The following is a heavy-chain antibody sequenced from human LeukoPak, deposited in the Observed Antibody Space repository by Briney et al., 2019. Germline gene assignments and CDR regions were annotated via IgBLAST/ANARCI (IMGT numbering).Heavy chain of an antibody. CDR2: TYYRSKWYN. J-gene: IGHJ4*02. Sequence: SQTLSLTCAISGDSVSSNSAAWNWIRQSPSRGLEWLGRTYYRSKWYNDYAVSVKSRITINPDTSKNQFSLQLNSATPEDTAVYYCARVRIAVAGTRAPTPLDYWGQGTLVTVSS. V-gene: IGHV6-1*01. D-gene: IGHD6-19*01. CDR3: ARVRIAVAGTRAPTPLDY. CDR1: GDSVSSNSAA.